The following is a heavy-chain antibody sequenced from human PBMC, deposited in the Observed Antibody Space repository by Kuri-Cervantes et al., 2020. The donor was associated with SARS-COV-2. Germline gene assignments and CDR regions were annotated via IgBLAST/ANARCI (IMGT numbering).Heavy chain of an antibody. CDR2: MYHSGST. CDR1: GGSISSSSYY. V-gene: IGHV4-39*01. D-gene: IGHD2-2*01. CDR3: ATVIVVVPAAIGWSWFDP. Sequence: SETLSLTCTVSGGSISSSSYYWGWIRQPPGKGLEWIGSMYHSGSTYYNPSLKSRVTISVDTSKNQFSLKLSSVTAADTAVYYCATVIVVVPAAIGWSWFDPWGQGTLVTVSS. J-gene: IGHJ5*02.